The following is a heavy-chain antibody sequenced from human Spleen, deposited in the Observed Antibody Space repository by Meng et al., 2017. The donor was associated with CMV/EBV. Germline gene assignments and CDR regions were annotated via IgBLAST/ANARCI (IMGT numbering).Heavy chain of an antibody. J-gene: IGHJ4*02. CDR1: GFTFSLHG. CDR2: TSYDGNHN. Sequence: SCAASGFTFSLHGMHWVRQAPGKGLEWVAVTSYDGNHNFYAVSVKGRFTISRDNSKNTVYLQMNSLRAEDTAIYYCARENYYDRPIDYWGQGILVTVSS. D-gene: IGHD3-22*01. CDR3: ARENYYDRPIDY. V-gene: IGHV3-30*03.